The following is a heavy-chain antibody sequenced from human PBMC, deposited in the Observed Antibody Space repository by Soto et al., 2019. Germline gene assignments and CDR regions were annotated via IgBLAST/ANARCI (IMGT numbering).Heavy chain of an antibody. CDR3: AREGDLGVAYWGHWFDP. CDR1: GGSISSGGYY. J-gene: IGHJ5*02. V-gene: IGHV4-31*03. Sequence: QVQLQESGPGLVKPSQTLSLTCTVSGGSISSGGYYWSWIRQHPGKGLEWIGYIYYSGSTYYNPSLKSRVTISVDTSKNQFSLKLSSVTAADTAVYYCAREGDLGVAYWGHWFDPWGQGTLVTVSS. D-gene: IGHD3-3*01. CDR2: IYYSGST.